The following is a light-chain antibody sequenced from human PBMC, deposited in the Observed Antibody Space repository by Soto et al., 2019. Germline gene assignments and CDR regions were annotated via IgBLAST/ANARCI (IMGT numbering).Light chain of an antibody. J-gene: IGLJ3*02. CDR1: SSDVGTYNY. V-gene: IGLV2-14*01. CDR2: DVS. Sequence: QSALTQPASVSGSPGQSITISCTGTSSDVGTYNYVSWYQHRPGKAPTLMIYDVSYRPSGVSNRFSGSKSANTASLTISGLQAEDEADYYCRSYTTSNTQVFGGGTKVTVL. CDR3: RSYTTSNTQV.